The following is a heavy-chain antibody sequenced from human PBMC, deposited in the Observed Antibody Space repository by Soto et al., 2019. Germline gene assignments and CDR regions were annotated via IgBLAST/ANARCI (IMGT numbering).Heavy chain of an antibody. D-gene: IGHD3-10*01. CDR2: IYYLGST. CDR3: ARDGYDGSGSPYPAY. Sequence: SETLSLTCTVSGGSISGSVYYWCWFRHSPGKGLDWIGYIYYLGSTDYNPSLKSRVTISVDTSKRQFSLRLTSVTAADTAVYYCARDGYDGSGSPYPAYWGPGTQVTVSS. CDR1: GGSISGSVYY. V-gene: IGHV4-61*08. J-gene: IGHJ4*02.